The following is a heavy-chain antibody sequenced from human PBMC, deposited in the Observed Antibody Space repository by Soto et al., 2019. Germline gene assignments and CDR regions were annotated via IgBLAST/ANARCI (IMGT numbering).Heavy chain of an antibody. CDR3: AKVSLDCISTSCPPDSSYYGMDV. D-gene: IGHD2-2*01. V-gene: IGHV3-9*01. CDR2: ISWNSGSI. Sequence: QPGGSLRLSCAASGFTFDDYAMHWVRQAPGKGLEWVSGISWNSGSIGYADSVKGRSTISRDNAKNSLYLQMNSLRAEDTALYYCAKVSLDCISTSCPPDSSYYGMDVWGQGTTVTVSS. CDR1: GFTFDDYA. J-gene: IGHJ6*02.